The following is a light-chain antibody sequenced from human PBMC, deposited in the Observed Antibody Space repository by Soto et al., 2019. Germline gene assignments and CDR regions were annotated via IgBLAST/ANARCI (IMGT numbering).Light chain of an antibody. CDR3: QQYYTYPYT. Sequence: DIQMTQSPATLSASVGDRVTITCRASQNVSGWLAWYQRKPGKAPKLLIYAASSLETGVPSRFRGSGSGTDFTLSISSLQPGDFASYYCQQYYTYPYTFGQGTKLEIK. CDR2: AAS. V-gene: IGKV1-5*01. J-gene: IGKJ2*01. CDR1: QNVSGW.